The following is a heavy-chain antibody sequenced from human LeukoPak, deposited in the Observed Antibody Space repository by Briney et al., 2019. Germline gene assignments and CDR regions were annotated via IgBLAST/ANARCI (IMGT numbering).Heavy chain of an antibody. V-gene: IGHV3-48*03. CDR1: GFTFSSYE. CDR2: IGGSGSTI. J-gene: IGHJ4*02. D-gene: IGHD1-26*01. CDR3: AKDKWELPRNYFDY. Sequence: PGGSLRLSCAASGFTFSSYEMNWVRQAPGKGLEWVSYIGGSGSTIYYADSVKGRFTISRDNAKNSLYLQMNRLRGEDTAVYYCAKDKWELPRNYFDYWGQGTLVTVSS.